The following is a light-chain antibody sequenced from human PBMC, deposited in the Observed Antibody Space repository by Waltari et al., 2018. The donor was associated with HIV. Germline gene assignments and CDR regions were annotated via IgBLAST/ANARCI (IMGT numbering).Light chain of an antibody. Sequence: QSVLTQPPSASGTPGQRVTISCSGSDSNIGSDVVNWYQQLPGTAPKLLIYSNNPRPSGVPDRFSGSKSGTSAPLAISGLQSEDEGSYYCAAWDATLKALLFGGGTKLTVL. V-gene: IGLV1-44*01. CDR2: SNN. CDR3: AAWDATLKALL. J-gene: IGLJ2*01. CDR1: DSNIGSDV.